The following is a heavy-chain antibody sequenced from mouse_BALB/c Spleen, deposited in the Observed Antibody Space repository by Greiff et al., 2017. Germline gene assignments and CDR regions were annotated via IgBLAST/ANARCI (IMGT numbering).Heavy chain of an antibody. Sequence: VQLQQSGAELAKPGASVKMSCTASGYTFTSSWMHWVKQRPGQGLEWIGYINPSTGYTEYNQKFKDKATLTADKSSSTAYMQLSSLTSEDSAVYYCARSLSYYGFDYWGQGTTLTVSS. CDR2: INPSTGYT. V-gene: IGHV1-7*01. D-gene: IGHD1-1*01. CDR3: ARSLSYYGFDY. CDR1: GYTFTSSW. J-gene: IGHJ2*01.